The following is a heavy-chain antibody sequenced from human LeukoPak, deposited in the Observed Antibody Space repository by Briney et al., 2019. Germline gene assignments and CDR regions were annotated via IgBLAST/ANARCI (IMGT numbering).Heavy chain of an antibody. V-gene: IGHV4-61*09. D-gene: IGHD5-18*01. CDR2: IYSSGST. CDR3: ARVRLPPYYYYFYYMDA. CDR1: GGSISSGSYC. Sequence: SETLSLTCTVSGGSISSGSYCWSWIRQPAGKGLEWIGHIYSSGSTNYNPSLKSRVTISVDTSKNQFSLKLSSVTAADTAVYYCARVRLPPYYYYFYYMDAWGTGTTVTVSS. J-gene: IGHJ6*03.